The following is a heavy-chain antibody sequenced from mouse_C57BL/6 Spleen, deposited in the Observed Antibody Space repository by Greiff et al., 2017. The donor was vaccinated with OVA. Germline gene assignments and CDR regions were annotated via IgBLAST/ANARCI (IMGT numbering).Heavy chain of an antibody. J-gene: IGHJ3*01. D-gene: IGHD1-1*01. CDR1: GFTFSDYG. CDR2: ISSGSSTI. CDR3: ATYGSRSAWFAY. V-gene: IGHV5-17*01. Sequence: EVMLVESGGGLVKPGGSLKLSCAASGFTFSDYGMHWVRQAPEKGLEWVAYISSGSSTIYSADTVKGRFTISRDNAKNTLFLQMTSLRSEDTAMYYCATYGSRSAWFAYWGQGTLVTVSA.